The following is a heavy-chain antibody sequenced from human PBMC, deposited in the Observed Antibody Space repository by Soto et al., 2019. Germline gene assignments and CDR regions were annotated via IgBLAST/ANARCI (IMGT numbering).Heavy chain of an antibody. CDR3: ARAARSIAAAGIDY. Sequence: SETLSLTCAVYGGSFSGYYWSWIRQPPGKGLEWIGEINHSGSTNYNPSLKSRVTISVDTSKNQFSLKLSSVTAADTAVYYCARAARSIAAAGIDYWGQGTLVTVSS. J-gene: IGHJ4*02. CDR2: INHSGST. D-gene: IGHD6-13*01. CDR1: GGSFSGYY. V-gene: IGHV4-34*01.